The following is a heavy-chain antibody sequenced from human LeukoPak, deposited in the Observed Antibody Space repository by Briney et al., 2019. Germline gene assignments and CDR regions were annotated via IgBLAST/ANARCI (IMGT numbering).Heavy chain of an antibody. J-gene: IGHJ4*02. V-gene: IGHV4-38-2*02. Sequence: PSETLSLTCNVSGYLISSGYFWGWIRQPPGKGLEWIASMYHSGSTYYNPSLKSRVTISVDTSKNQFSLKLRSVAAADTAVYYCVRDRTSTFDYWGQGTLVTVSS. D-gene: IGHD1-1*01. CDR2: MYHSGST. CDR3: VRDRTSTFDY. CDR1: GYLISSGYF.